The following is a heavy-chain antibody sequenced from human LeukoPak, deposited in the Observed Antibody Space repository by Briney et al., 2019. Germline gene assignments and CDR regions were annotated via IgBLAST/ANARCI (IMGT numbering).Heavy chain of an antibody. V-gene: IGHV3-13*01. Sequence: GGSLRLSCAASGFTFSSYDMHWVRQATGKGLEWVSAIGTAGDTYYPGSVKGRFTISRENAKNSLYLQMNSLRAGDTAVYYCARAPPIYDSSGYSPLDYWGQGTLVTVSS. CDR3: ARAPPIYDSSGYSPLDY. J-gene: IGHJ4*02. D-gene: IGHD3-22*01. CDR1: GFTFSSYD. CDR2: IGTAGDT.